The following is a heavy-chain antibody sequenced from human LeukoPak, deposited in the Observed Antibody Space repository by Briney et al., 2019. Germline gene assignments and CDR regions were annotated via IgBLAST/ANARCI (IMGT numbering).Heavy chain of an antibody. CDR1: GYSFSDYW. CDR2: VFPGDSDT. D-gene: IGHD4-17*01. Sequence: GESLKISCKTSGYSFSDYWIGWVRQMPGRGLECMGIVFPGDSDTRYSPSSEGRVTISVDESISTAYLQWSSLKASDTAMYYCARLYGDYAYVQSWGQGTLVTVSS. J-gene: IGHJ1*01. CDR3: ARLYGDYAYVQS. V-gene: IGHV5-51*01.